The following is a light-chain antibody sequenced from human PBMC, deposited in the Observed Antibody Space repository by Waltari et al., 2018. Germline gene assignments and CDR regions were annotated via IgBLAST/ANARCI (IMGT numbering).Light chain of an antibody. Sequence: QSVLTQPPSVSGDPGQRVTIPCPGSRSNLGNSDVYWYQQLPGTAPKLLIYENNKRPSGVSDRFSGSKSGTSASLTITGLQSEDEAEYYCETWDNSLNGPLFGGGTRLTVL. J-gene: IGLJ2*01. CDR1: RSNLGNSD. CDR3: ETWDNSLNGPL. CDR2: ENN. V-gene: IGLV1-51*02.